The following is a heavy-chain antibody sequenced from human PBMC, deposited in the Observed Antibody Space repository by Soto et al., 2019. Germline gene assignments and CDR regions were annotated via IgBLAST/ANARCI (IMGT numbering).Heavy chain of an antibody. Sequence: ASVKVSCKASGDTLSHYGVSWVRQVPGKGLEWMGGTAAILGTRDYAQKFQGRMTITSDESTTTSYMELNSLTSDDTAVYYCAAGDSSDTGDHWGQGTLVTVSS. CDR2: TAAILGTR. D-gene: IGHD5-18*01. CDR1: GDTLSHYG. CDR3: AAGDSSDTGDH. J-gene: IGHJ4*02. V-gene: IGHV1-69*13.